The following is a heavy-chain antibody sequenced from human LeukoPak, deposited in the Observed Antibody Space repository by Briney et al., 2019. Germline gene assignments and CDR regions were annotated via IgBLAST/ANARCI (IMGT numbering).Heavy chain of an antibody. J-gene: IGHJ3*02. CDR2: INHSGST. CDR1: GGSFSGYY. Sequence: SETLSLTCAVYGGSFSGYYWSWIRQPPGKGLEWIGEINHSGSTNYNPSLKSRVTISVDTSKNQFSLKLSSVTAADTAVYYCARVVPAAIQLGAFDIWGQGTMVTVSS. D-gene: IGHD2-2*01. CDR3: ARVVPAAIQLGAFDI. V-gene: IGHV4-34*01.